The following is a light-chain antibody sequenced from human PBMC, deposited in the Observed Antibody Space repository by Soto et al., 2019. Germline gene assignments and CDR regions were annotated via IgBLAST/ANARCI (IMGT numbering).Light chain of an antibody. V-gene: IGKV3-20*01. J-gene: IGKJ4*01. CDR1: QVLNSNS. CDR2: DVF. CDR3: QQYFSSELT. Sequence: VVLTQSPGTLSLSPGQRATLSWRASQVLNSNSLAWYQQRPGQAPRLLIYDVFSRATGIPDRFSGSGSGSDFTLTISRLEPEDSGIYYCQQYFSSELTFGGGTKVELK.